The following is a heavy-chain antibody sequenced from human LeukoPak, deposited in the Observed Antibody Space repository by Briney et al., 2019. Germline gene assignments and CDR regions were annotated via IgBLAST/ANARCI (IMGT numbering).Heavy chain of an antibody. CDR2: ISAYNGNT. Sequence: GASVKVSCKASGGTFSSYAISWVRQAPGQGLEWMGWISAYNGNTNYAQKLQGRVTMTTDTSTSTAYMELRSLRSDDTAVYYCARVRGSVLRYFDWLFPLDYWGQGTLVTVSS. D-gene: IGHD3-9*01. CDR1: GGTFSSYA. J-gene: IGHJ4*02. V-gene: IGHV1-18*01. CDR3: ARVRGSVLRYFDWLFPLDY.